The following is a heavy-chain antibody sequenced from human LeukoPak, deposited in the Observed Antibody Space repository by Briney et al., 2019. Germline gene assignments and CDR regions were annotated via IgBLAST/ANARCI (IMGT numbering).Heavy chain of an antibody. J-gene: IGHJ4*02. CDR3: ATDKSYFDSRSHQGFDY. V-gene: IGHV3-30*15. CDR2: ITHDGGNT. Sequence: PGGSLRLSCAASGFTFSIYAMHWVRQAPGKGLEWVAVITHDGGNTYYADSVKGRFTISRDNSKSTLYLQMGSLRAEDTAVYYCATDKSYFDSRSHQGFDYWGQGTLVTVSS. D-gene: IGHD3-10*01. CDR1: GFTFSIYA.